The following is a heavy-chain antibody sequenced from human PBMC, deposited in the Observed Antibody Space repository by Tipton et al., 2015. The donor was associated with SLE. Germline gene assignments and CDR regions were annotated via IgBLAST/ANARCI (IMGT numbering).Heavy chain of an antibody. CDR2: IIPILGIA. Sequence: QLVQSGAEVKKPGSSVKVSCKASGGTFSSYAISWVRQAPGQGLEWMGGIIPILGIANYAQKFQGRVTITTDESKSTAYMELSSVRSEDAAVYYCAGQGNRNVEDAFDIWGQGTMVTVSS. CDR1: GGTFSSYA. V-gene: IGHV1-69*01. CDR3: AGQGNRNVEDAFDI. D-gene: IGHD1-14*01. J-gene: IGHJ3*02.